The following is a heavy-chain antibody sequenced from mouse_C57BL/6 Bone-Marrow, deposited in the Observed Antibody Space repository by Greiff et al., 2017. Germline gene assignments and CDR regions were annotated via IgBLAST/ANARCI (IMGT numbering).Heavy chain of an antibody. CDR1: GYTFTDYY. CDR2: INHYNGGT. J-gene: IGHJ1*03. D-gene: IGHD3-2*02. Sequence: EVQLQQSGPVLVKPGASVKMSCKASGYTFTDYYMNWVQQSHGKSLEWIGVINHYNGGTSYNQKFKGKATLTVDKSSSTAYMELNSLTSEDSAVYYCARRRLRPGDWYFDVWGTGTTVTVSS. CDR3: ARRRLRPGDWYFDV. V-gene: IGHV1-19*01.